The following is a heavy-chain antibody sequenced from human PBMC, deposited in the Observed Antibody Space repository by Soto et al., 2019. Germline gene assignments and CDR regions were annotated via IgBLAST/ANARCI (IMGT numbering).Heavy chain of an antibody. D-gene: IGHD4-17*01. J-gene: IGHJ4*02. CDR1: GGSISSDY. CDR2: IYTSGST. Sequence: SETLSLTCTVSGGSISSDYWSWIRQPAGKGLEWIGRIYTSGSTNYNPSLKSRVIMSVDTSKNQFSLKLSSVTAADTAVYYCARDLLVDYGDYVFDYWGQGTLVTVSS. CDR3: ARDLLVDYGDYVFDY. V-gene: IGHV4-4*07.